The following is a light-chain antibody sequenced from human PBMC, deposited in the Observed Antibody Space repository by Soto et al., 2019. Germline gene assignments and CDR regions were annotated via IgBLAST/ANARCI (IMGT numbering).Light chain of an antibody. CDR3: QQYVTSPPGT. CDR2: GAS. CDR1: QSVSSSY. Sequence: IVLTQSPGTLSFSPGERATLSCRASQSVSSSYLAWYQQKPGQAPRLLIYGASSRATGIPDRFSGSGSGTDFTLTINRLEPGDFAVYYCQQYVTSPPGTFGQGTKVEIK. J-gene: IGKJ1*01. V-gene: IGKV3-20*01.